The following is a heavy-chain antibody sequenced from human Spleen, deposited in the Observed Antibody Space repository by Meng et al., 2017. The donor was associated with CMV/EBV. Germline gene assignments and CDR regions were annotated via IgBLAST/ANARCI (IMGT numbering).Heavy chain of an antibody. D-gene: IGHD2-15*01. Sequence: GSLRLSCTVSGGPISSSSYYWGWIRQPPGKGLEWIGAIYYTGISYYNPSLKSRVTISLDASKNQFSLKLSSVTAADTAVYYCARLSGDTSDDAFDIWGQGTMVTVSS. CDR3: ARLSGDTSDDAFDI. J-gene: IGHJ3*02. V-gene: IGHV4-39*07. CDR2: IYYTGIS. CDR1: GGPISSSSYY.